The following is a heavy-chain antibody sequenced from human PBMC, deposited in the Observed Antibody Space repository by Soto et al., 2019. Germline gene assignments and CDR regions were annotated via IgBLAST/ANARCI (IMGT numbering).Heavy chain of an antibody. V-gene: IGHV4-59*12. Sequence: SETLSLTCTVSGGSISSYYWSWIRQPPGKGLEWIGYIYYSGSTNYNPSLKSRVTISVDKSKNHFSLKLSSVTAADTADYYCARTSYYDPTGYYNMDVWGQGTTVTVSS. J-gene: IGHJ6*02. D-gene: IGHD3-22*01. CDR2: IYYSGST. CDR3: ARTSYYDPTGYYNMDV. CDR1: GGSISSYY.